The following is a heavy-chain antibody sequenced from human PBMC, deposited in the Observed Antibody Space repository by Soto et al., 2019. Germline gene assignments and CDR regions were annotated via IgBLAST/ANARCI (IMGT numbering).Heavy chain of an antibody. D-gene: IGHD1-1*01. CDR2: INPNSGDT. CDR3: ARDRRVRGEAEGTRWFDP. J-gene: IGHJ5*02. V-gene: IGHV1-2*02. CDR1: GYTFTGQY. Sequence: VQLVQSGAELKKPGASVKVSCKASGYTFTGQYIHWLRQAPGQGLEWMGWINPNSGDTNYAQKFLGRVTMTRDTSINTVYMELSRLTSDDTAVYYCARDRRVRGEAEGTRWFDPWGQGALVTVSS.